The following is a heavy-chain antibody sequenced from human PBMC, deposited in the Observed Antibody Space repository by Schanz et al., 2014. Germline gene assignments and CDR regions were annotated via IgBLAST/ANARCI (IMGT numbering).Heavy chain of an antibody. CDR3: ARDTSYGMDV. J-gene: IGHJ6*02. V-gene: IGHV3-30-3*01. Sequence: VQLLESGGGLVQPGGSLRLSCAASGFTFNSYAMTWVRQAPGKGLEWVALISNDGSIKYYADSVEGRFTISRDNSRNTLYLQMNSLRTEDTAVYYCARDTSYGMDVWGQGTTVTVSS. CDR2: ISNDGSIK. CDR1: GFTFNSYA.